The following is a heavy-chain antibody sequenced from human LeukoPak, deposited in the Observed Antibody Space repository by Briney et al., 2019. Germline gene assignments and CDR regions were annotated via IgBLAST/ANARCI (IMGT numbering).Heavy chain of an antibody. J-gene: IGHJ4*02. CDR1: GGSISSYY. CDR2: FYTSGST. V-gene: IGHV4-4*07. D-gene: IGHD3-10*01. Sequence: SETLSLTCTVSGGSISSYYWNWIRQPAGKGLEWIGRFYTSGSTNYNPSLMSRVTMSVGTSKNQFSLKLSSVTAADTAVYYCASGANSGSYFLVWGQGTLVTVSS. CDR3: ASGANSGSYFLV.